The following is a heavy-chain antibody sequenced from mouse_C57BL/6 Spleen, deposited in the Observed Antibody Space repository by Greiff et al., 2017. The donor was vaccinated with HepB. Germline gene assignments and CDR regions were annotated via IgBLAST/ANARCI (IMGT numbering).Heavy chain of an antibody. J-gene: IGHJ4*01. Sequence: QVQLQQSGAELVKPGASVKLSCKASGYTFTSYCMQWVKQRPGQGLEWIGEFDPSDSYTNYNQKFKGKATLTVDTSSSTAYMQLSSLTSEDSAVYYWARHYGNRLYAMDYWGQGTSVTVSS. CDR3: ARHYGNRLYAMDY. CDR1: GYTFTSYC. V-gene: IGHV1-50*01. D-gene: IGHD2-1*01. CDR2: FDPSDSYT.